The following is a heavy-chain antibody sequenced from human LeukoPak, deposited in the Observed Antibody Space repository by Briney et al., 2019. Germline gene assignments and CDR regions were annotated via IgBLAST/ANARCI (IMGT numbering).Heavy chain of an antibody. J-gene: IGHJ6*02. CDR1: GISFNDYG. CDR3: ARDGEPRYWGSGYYYGMDV. D-gene: IGHD7-27*01. CDR2: IWYDGSNK. Sequence: PGRSLTLSCKASGISFNDYGMHWVRQAPGKGLEWVAMIWYDGSNKHYADSVKGRFTISRDNSKNTLSLQMNSLRADDTAVYYCARDGEPRYWGSGYYYGMDVWGQGTTVTVSS. V-gene: IGHV3-33*01.